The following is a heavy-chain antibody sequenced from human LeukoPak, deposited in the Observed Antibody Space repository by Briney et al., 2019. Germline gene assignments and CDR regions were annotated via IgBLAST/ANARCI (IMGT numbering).Heavy chain of an antibody. Sequence: GASVKVSCKASGYTFTSYGISWVRQAPGQGLECMGWISAYNGNTNYAQKLQGRVTMTTDTSTSTAYMELRSLRSDDTAVYYCAGDGSSGWYVDLDYWGQGTLVTVSS. CDR1: GYTFTSYG. J-gene: IGHJ4*02. CDR2: ISAYNGNT. CDR3: AGDGSSGWYVDLDY. V-gene: IGHV1-18*01. D-gene: IGHD6-19*01.